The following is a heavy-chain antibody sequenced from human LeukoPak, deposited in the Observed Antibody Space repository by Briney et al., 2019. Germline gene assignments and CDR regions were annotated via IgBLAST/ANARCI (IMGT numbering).Heavy chain of an antibody. D-gene: IGHD3-16*01. J-gene: IGHJ5*02. V-gene: IGHV3-23*01. CDR1: GFNFSSYA. CDR2: ISGSGGSTGT. Sequence: PGGSLRLSCAASGFNFSSYAMGWVRQAPGKGLEWVSSISGSGGSTGTYYADSVKGRFTISRDNSKNTLYLQMNSLRAEDTAVYYCAKDKILGEIGRSNWFDPWGQGTLVTVSS. CDR3: AKDKILGEIGRSNWFDP.